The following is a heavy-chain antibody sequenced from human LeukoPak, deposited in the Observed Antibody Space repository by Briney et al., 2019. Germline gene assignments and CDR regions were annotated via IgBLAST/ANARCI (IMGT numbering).Heavy chain of an antibody. D-gene: IGHD3-10*01. Sequence: PGGSLRLSCAASGFTFSSYAMSWVRQAPGKGLKWVSTINDNGDGTYYADSVKGRFTISRDNSYNTVSLQMNSLRDEDTGVYYCARGSMVRGVIYVINWFDPWGQGTLVTVSS. CDR2: INDNGDGT. CDR3: ARGSMVRGVIYVINWFDP. CDR1: GFTFSSYA. V-gene: IGHV3-23*01. J-gene: IGHJ5*02.